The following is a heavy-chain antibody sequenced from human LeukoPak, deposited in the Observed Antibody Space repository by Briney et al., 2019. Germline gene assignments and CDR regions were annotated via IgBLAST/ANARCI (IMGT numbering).Heavy chain of an antibody. J-gene: IGHJ4*02. CDR2: IRLSDGYT. Sequence: PGGSLRLSCAASGFTFDNYAMTWVRQAPGKGLEWVSAIRLSDGYTYYADSVQGRFIISRDTSKNTVSLQMNSLTGDDTALYYCARVAGSYSIRPFDLWGQGTVVIVSS. CDR3: ARVAGSYSIRPFDL. CDR1: GFTFDNYA. V-gene: IGHV3-23*01. D-gene: IGHD1-26*01.